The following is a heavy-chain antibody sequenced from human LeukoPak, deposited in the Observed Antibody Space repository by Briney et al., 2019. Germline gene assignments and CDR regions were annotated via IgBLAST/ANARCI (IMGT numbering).Heavy chain of an antibody. CDR2: ISGSGGST. CDR3: AKEAVWSSSWGNFDY. J-gene: IGHJ4*02. V-gene: IGHV3-23*01. D-gene: IGHD6-13*01. CDR1: GFTFSTYA. Sequence: GGSLRLSCAASGFTFSTYAMSWVRQAPGKGLEWVSAISGSGGSTYYADYVKGRFTISRDNSKNTLYLQMNSLRAEDTAVYYCAKEAVWSSSWGNFDYWGQGTLVTVSS.